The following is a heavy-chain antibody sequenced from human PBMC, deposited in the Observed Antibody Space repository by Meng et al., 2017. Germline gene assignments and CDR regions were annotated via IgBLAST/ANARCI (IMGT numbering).Heavy chain of an antibody. CDR3: ASWIYSCGWQ. V-gene: IGHV4/OR15-8*02. CDR2: IYHGGNT. CDR1: GGSISSVDW. J-gene: IGHJ4*02. Sequence: QWQLQESGPGLVTPSGTLSLTCVVSGGSISSVDWWSWVRQPPGKGLEWIGEIYHGGNTNCNPSLKSRVTISIDKSKNQFSLKLSSVTAADTAVYYCASWIYSCGWQWGQGTLVTVSS. D-gene: IGHD6-19*01.